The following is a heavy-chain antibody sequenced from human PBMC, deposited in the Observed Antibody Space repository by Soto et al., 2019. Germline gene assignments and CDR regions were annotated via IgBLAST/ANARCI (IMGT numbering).Heavy chain of an antibody. J-gene: IGHJ4*02. Sequence: GGSLRLSCAASGFTFSNYGMHWVRQAPGKGLEWVAIIWYDGSNKYYADSVKGRFTISRDDSKDTVYLQMNSLRAEDTAMYYCAAGEPLNYRGQGTLVTVSS. CDR2: IWYDGSNK. D-gene: IGHD3-10*01. CDR1: GFTFSNYG. V-gene: IGHV3-33*01. CDR3: AAGEPLNY.